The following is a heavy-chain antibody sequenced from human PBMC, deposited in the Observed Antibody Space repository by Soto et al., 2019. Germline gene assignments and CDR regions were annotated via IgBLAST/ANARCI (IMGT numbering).Heavy chain of an antibody. V-gene: IGHV1-69*13. CDR2: IIPIFGTA. CDR1: GGTFSSYA. D-gene: IGHD2-15*01. CDR3: ARLDTVVNDY. J-gene: IGHJ4*02. Sequence: GASVKVSCKSSGGTFSSYAISWVRQAPGQGLEWMGGIIPIFGTANYAQKFQGRVTITADESTSTAYMELSSLRSEDTAVYYCARLDTVVNDYWGQGTLVTVSS.